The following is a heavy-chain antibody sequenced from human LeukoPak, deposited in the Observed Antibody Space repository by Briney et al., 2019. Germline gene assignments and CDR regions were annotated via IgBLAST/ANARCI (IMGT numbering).Heavy chain of an antibody. D-gene: IGHD2-2*01. J-gene: IGHJ3*02. CDR1: GGSISSYY. CDR2: IYYSGST. Sequence: SETLSLTCTVSGGSISSYYWSWIRQPPGKGLEWIGYIYYSGSTNYKSSLKSRVTISVDTSKNQLSLKLTSVTAADTAVYYCARHNLELPAAHGNFDIWGQGTMVSVSS. CDR3: ARHNLELPAAHGNFDI. V-gene: IGHV4-59*08.